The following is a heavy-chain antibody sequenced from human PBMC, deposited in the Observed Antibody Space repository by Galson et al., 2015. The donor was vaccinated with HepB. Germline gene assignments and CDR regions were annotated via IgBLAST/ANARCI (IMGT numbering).Heavy chain of an antibody. CDR3: ARTRLSYYYYMDV. D-gene: IGHD3-16*02. J-gene: IGHJ6*03. CDR2: ISSSSSYI. CDR1: GFTFSSYS. Sequence: SLRLSCAASGFTFSSYSMNWVRQAPGKGLEWVSSISSSSSYIYYADSVKGRFTIPRDNAKNSLYLQMNSLRAEDTAVYYCARTRLSYYYYMDVWGKGTTVTVSS. V-gene: IGHV3-21*01.